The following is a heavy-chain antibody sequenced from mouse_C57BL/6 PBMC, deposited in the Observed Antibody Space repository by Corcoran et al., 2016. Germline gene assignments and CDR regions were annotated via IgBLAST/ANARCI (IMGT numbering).Heavy chain of an antibody. D-gene: IGHD1-1*01. CDR2: ISYDGSN. J-gene: IGHJ1*03. V-gene: IGHV3-6*01. CDR1: GYSITSGYY. CDR3: ASGYYGSSYGYFDV. Sequence: DVQLQESGPGLVKPSQSLSLTCSVTGYSITSGYYWNWIRQFPGNKLEWMGYISYDGSNNYNPSLKNRISITRDTSKNQFFLKLNSVTTEDTATYYCASGYYGSSYGYFDVWGTGTTVTVSS.